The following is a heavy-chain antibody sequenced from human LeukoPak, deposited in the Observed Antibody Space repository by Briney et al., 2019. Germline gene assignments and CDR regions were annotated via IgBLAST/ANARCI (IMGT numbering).Heavy chain of an antibody. CDR3: AKHVYGVVSIQQ. CDR1: GFTFRDAW. Sequence: GGSLRLSCAASGFTFRDAWMTWVRQAPGKGLEWVGRIRSKTDGGTTDYAVSVQGRFTISRDDSKNTLYLQMSSLKTEDTAVYYCAKHVYGVVSIQQWGQGTLVTVSS. V-gene: IGHV3-15*01. CDR2: IRSKTDGGTT. D-gene: IGHD3-3*01. J-gene: IGHJ1*01.